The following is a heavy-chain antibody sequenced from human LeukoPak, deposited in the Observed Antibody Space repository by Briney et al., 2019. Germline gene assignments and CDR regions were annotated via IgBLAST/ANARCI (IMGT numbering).Heavy chain of an antibody. Sequence: SETLSLTCTVSGYSITSGYYWGWIRQPPGQGLGWIGYIYYSGSTNYNPSLKSRVTISVDTSKNQFSLKLSSVTAADTAVYYCARQTYYYDTSGYYLFDYWGQGNLVTVSS. CDR2: IYYSGST. J-gene: IGHJ4*02. CDR1: GYSITSGYY. D-gene: IGHD3-22*01. V-gene: IGHV4-38-2*02. CDR3: ARQTYYYDTSGYYLFDY.